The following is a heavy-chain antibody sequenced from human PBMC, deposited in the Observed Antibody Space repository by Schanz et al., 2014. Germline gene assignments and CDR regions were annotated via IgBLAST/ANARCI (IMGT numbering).Heavy chain of an antibody. V-gene: IGHV3-21*01. CDR2: INSRSNFI. CDR3: AGAVATIRADSFDI. Sequence: EVQLVESGGGLVKPGGSLRLSCTASRIIFGTYSMNWIRQTPKGLEWVSSINSRSNFIYYADSVKGRFTISRDNAKNSLYLQMNSLRAEDTAVYYCAGAVATIRADSFDIWGNGTAVAVSS. D-gene: IGHD5-12*01. J-gene: IGHJ6*04. CDR1: RIIFGTYS.